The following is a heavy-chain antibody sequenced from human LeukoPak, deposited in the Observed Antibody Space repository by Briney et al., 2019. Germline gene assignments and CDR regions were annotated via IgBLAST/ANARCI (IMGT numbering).Heavy chain of an antibody. CDR1: GGTFSSYA. D-gene: IGHD3-22*01. Sequence: SVKVSCKASGGTFSSYAISWVRQAPGQGLEWMGRIIPILGIANYAQKFQGRVTITADKSTSAAYMELSSLRSEDTTVYYCATTGYYDSSGYSTFPDFDYWGQGTLVTVSS. V-gene: IGHV1-69*04. CDR2: IIPILGIA. J-gene: IGHJ4*02. CDR3: ATTGYYDSSGYSTFPDFDY.